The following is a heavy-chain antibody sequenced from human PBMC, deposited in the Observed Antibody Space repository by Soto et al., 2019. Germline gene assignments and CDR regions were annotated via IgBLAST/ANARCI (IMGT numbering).Heavy chain of an antibody. J-gene: IGHJ6*02. V-gene: IGHV1-18*04. CDR2: ISAYNGNT. CDR1: GYTFTSYG. CDR3: ARDFRIDGDYQTPRYYYYCMDV. D-gene: IGHD4-17*01. Sequence: QVQLVQSGAEVKKPGASVKVSCKASGYTFTSYGISWVRQAPGQGLEWMGWISAYNGNTNYAQKLQGRVTMTTDTSTSTAYMELRSLRSDDTAVYYCARDFRIDGDYQTPRYYYYCMDVWGQGTTVTVSS.